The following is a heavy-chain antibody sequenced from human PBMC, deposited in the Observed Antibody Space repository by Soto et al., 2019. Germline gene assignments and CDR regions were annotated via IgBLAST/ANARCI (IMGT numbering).Heavy chain of an antibody. Sequence: SETLSLTCTVSGGSISGYYLSWIRQPPGKGLEWIGYMYNTGSTVYNPSFKSRVTISVDTSKNQFSLKLNSVTAADTAVYYCARDLWGYCGTDCYPLDVWGQGTKVTV. CDR1: GGSISGYY. J-gene: IGHJ6*02. V-gene: IGHV4-59*01. D-gene: IGHD2-21*02. CDR3: ARDLWGYCGTDCYPLDV. CDR2: MYNTGST.